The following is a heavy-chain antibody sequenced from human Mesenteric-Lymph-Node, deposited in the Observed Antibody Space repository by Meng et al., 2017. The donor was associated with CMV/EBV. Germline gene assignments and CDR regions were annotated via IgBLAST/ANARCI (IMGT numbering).Heavy chain of an antibody. J-gene: IGHJ5*02. CDR2: INQDGSAE. CDR1: GFTFATYF. Sequence: GGSLRLSCAASGFTFATYFMSWVRQAPGKGLEWVANINQDGSAEYYADSVKGRFTVSRDNAKNSLYLEMNSLRSEDTAVYYCARVGPSSTSCCLFDPWGQGTLVTVSS. D-gene: IGHD2-2*01. CDR3: ARVGPSSTSCCLFDP. V-gene: IGHV3-7*01.